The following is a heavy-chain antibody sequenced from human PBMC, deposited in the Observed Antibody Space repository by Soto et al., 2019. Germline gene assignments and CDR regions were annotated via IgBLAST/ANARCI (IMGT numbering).Heavy chain of an antibody. V-gene: IGHV1-8*01. CDR3: ARVSARIAYSSSWFGWPLAY. D-gene: IGHD6-13*01. Sequence: GASVNVSCNASGYVLTNNDINWVRHATGQGLEYLGWINPNSGNTGYVQKFQGRVTMTRNTSINTAYMELSSLRSEDTAVYYCARVSARIAYSSSWFGWPLAYWGQGTLVTVSS. CDR2: INPNSGNT. CDR1: GYVLTNND. J-gene: IGHJ4*02.